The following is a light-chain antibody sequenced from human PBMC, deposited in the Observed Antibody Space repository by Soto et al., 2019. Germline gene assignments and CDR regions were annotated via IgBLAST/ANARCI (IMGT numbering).Light chain of an antibody. CDR1: QSVSIY. V-gene: IGKV3-11*01. J-gene: IGKJ5*01. CDR2: DAS. Sequence: EIVLTQSPATLSLSPGDRATLSCRASQSVSIYLAWYQQRPGQAPRLLIYDASNRATGIPARFSGSGSGTDFTPTISSLEPEDFAVYYCQQSSNWPPITCGQGTRLEIK. CDR3: QQSSNWPPIT.